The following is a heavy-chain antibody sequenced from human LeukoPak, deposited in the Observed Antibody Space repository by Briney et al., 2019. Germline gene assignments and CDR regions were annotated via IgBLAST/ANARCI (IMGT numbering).Heavy chain of an antibody. CDR2: IYSSGST. Sequence: SETLSLTCTVSDGSIGSYYWSWIRQPPGKGLEWIGYIYSSGSTNYNPSLKSRVTISLDTSKNQFSLKLSFVTAADTAVYYCARGVAAPGTGGLSWFDPWGQGTLVTVAS. CDR3: ARGVAAPGTGGLSWFDP. D-gene: IGHD6-13*01. J-gene: IGHJ5*02. CDR1: DGSIGSYY. V-gene: IGHV4-59*01.